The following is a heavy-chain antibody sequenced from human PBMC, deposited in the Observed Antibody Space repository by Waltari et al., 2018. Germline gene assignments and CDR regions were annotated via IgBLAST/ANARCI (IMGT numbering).Heavy chain of an antibody. D-gene: IGHD3-10*01. J-gene: IGHJ5*02. Sequence: EVRLAESGGGLVKPGGSLRLSWTASGFDFSDYAMNWVRQAPGTGLEWVSSIGGTHSNIFYADSVKGRFTVSRDNAKNSLYLQMDNLRAEDSGLYFCTRDLYGSGGDWFDPWGQGTLVTVSS. V-gene: IGHV3-21*03. CDR3: TRDLYGSGGDWFDP. CDR2: IGGTHSNI. CDR1: GFDFSDYA.